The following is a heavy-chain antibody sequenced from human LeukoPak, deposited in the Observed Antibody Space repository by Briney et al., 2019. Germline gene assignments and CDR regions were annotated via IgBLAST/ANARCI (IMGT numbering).Heavy chain of an antibody. V-gene: IGHV1-46*01. CDR3: AREAGDENEYNWFDP. CDR2: INPSGGST. D-gene: IGHD2-21*02. Sequence: ASVKVSCKASGYTFTSYYMHWVRQAPGQGLEWMGIINPSGGSTSYAQKFQGRVTMTRDTSTSTVYMELSSLRSEDTAVYYCAREAGDENEYNWFDPWGQGTPVTVSS. CDR1: GYTFTSYY. J-gene: IGHJ5*02.